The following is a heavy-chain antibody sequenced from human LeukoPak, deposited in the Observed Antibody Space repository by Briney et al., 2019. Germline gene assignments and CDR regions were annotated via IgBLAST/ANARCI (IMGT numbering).Heavy chain of an antibody. J-gene: IGHJ4*02. Sequence: GGSLRLSCAASGFTFSSYGMHWVRQAPGKGLEWVAFIRYDGSNKYYADSVKGRFTISRDNSKNTLYLQMNSLRAEDTAVYYCAKDVSTTKYYFDYWGQGTLDTVSS. CDR2: IRYDGSNK. CDR1: GFTFSSYG. V-gene: IGHV3-30*02. CDR3: AKDVSTTKYYFDY. D-gene: IGHD5/OR15-5a*01.